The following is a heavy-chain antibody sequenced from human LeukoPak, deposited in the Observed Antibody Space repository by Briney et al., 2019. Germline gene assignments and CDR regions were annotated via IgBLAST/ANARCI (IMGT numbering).Heavy chain of an antibody. J-gene: IGHJ6*03. CDR1: GGSFSGYY. D-gene: IGHD3-10*01. V-gene: IGHV4-34*01. Sequence: SETLSLTCAVYGGSFSGYYWSWIRQPPGKGLEWIGEINHSGSTNYNPSLKSRVTISVDTSKNQFSLKLSSVTAADTAVYYCARDRYYYGSGSSGKPAYYMDVWGKGTTVTVSS. CDR3: ARDRYYYGSGSSGKPAYYMDV. CDR2: INHSGST.